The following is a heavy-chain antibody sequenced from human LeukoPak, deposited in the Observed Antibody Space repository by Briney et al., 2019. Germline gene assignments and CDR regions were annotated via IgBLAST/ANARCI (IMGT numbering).Heavy chain of an antibody. V-gene: IGHV4-4*07. D-gene: IGHD3-3*01. CDR1: GGSISSYY. CDR2: IYTSGST. J-gene: IGHJ3*02. CDR3: ARDSVTHSPKDITIFGVGKNAFDI. Sequence: PSETLSLTCTVSGGSISSYYWSWIRQPAGKGLEWIGRIYTSGSTNYNPSLTSRVTMSVDTSKNQFSLKLSSVTAADTAVYYCARDSVTHSPKDITIFGVGKNAFDIWGQGTMVTVSS.